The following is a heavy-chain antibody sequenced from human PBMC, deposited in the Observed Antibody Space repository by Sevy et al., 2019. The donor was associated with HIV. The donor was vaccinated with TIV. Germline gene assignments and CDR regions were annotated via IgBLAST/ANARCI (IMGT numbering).Heavy chain of an antibody. CDR3: GSQQLVGF. Sequence: GGSLRLSCAASGFTFSKYSMSWVRQPPGKGLEWVSTLSFGCGEINYADSVKGRFTISRDNSKNTLYLQMNSLRAEDTAVYYCGSQQLVGFWGQGTLVTVSS. D-gene: IGHD6-6*01. CDR1: GFTFSKYS. CDR2: LSFGCGEI. J-gene: IGHJ4*02. V-gene: IGHV3-23*01.